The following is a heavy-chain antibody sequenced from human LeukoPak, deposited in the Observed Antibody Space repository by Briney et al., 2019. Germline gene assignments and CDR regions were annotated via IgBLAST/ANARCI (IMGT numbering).Heavy chain of an antibody. V-gene: IGHV3-30*02. D-gene: IGHD3-16*02. Sequence: PGGALRLSCAASLFTFSSYGMLSVRQAPGKGLEWGAFIRFDGSNKYYADSVKGRFTISRDNSKNTLYLQMNSLRAEDTAVYYCARVSRPLGVVMGDYYYMDVWGKGTTVTVSS. CDR1: LFTFSSYG. J-gene: IGHJ6*03. CDR2: IRFDGSNK. CDR3: ARVSRPLGVVMGDYYYMDV.